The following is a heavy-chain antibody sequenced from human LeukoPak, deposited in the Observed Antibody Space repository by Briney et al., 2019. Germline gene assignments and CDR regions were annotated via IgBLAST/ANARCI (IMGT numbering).Heavy chain of an antibody. CDR3: ARAGWIITSGIDY. Sequence: SETLSLTCGVSGYSISRGYYWAWVRQPPGKGLEWIGTIYHTGSTYYTPSLGSRVTISVDTSKNEFSLNLDSVTAADTAVYYCARAGWIITSGIDYWGQGALVTVSS. D-gene: IGHD3-10*01. V-gene: IGHV4-38-2*01. CDR1: GYSISRGYY. CDR2: IYHTGST. J-gene: IGHJ4*02.